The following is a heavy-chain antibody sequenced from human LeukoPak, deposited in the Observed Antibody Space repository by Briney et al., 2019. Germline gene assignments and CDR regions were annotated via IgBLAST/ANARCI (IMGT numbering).Heavy chain of an antibody. J-gene: IGHJ4*02. V-gene: IGHV3-48*03. CDR2: ISSSGSTK. CDR1: GFTFSSYE. Sequence: GGSLRLSCAASGFTFSSYEMNWVRQAPGKGLEWVSYISSSGSTKYYADSVKGRVTISRDNAKNSLYLQMNSLRAEDTAVYYCARDYGGSSPFDYWGQGTLVTVSS. CDR3: ARDYGGSSPFDY. D-gene: IGHD4-23*01.